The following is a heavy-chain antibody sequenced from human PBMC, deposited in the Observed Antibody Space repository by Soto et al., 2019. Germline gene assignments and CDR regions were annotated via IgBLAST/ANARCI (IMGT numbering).Heavy chain of an antibody. D-gene: IGHD2-2*01. Sequence: GGSLRLSCAASGFTFSSYWMHWVRQAPGKGLVWVSRINSDGSSTSYADSVKGRFTISRDNAKNTLYLQMNSLRAEDTAVYYCARGYCSSTSCLIQYYGMDVWGQGTTVTVSS. CDR1: GFTFSSYW. J-gene: IGHJ6*02. CDR2: INSDGSST. V-gene: IGHV3-74*01. CDR3: ARGYCSSTSCLIQYYGMDV.